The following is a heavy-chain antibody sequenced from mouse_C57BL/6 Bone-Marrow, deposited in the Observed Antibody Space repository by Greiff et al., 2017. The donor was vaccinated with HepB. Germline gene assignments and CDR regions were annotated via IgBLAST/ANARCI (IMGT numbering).Heavy chain of an antibody. J-gene: IGHJ3*01. D-gene: IGHD1-1*02. CDR3: ARWGYGWFAY. CDR2: IDPSDSYT. V-gene: IGHV1-69*01. CDR1: GYTFTSYW. Sequence: VQLQQPGAELVMPGASVKLSCKASGYTFTSYWMHWVKQRPGQGLEWIGEIDPSDSYTNYNQKFKGKSTLTVDKSSSTAYMQLSSLTSEDSAVYYCARWGYGWFAYWGQGTLVTVSA.